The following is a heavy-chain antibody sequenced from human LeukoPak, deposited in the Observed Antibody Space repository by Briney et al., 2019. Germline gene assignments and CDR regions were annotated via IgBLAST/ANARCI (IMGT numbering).Heavy chain of an antibody. J-gene: IGHJ3*02. CDR2: ISSSSSPI. CDR3: AKDYSGSYLAPNDAFDI. D-gene: IGHD1-26*01. Sequence: GGSLRLSCAASGFTFSSYTMNWVRQAPGKGLEWVSYISSSSSPIYYADSVKGRFTISRDNAKNSLYLQMNSLRAEDTAVYYCAKDYSGSYLAPNDAFDIWGQGTMVTVSS. CDR1: GFTFSSYT. V-gene: IGHV3-48*01.